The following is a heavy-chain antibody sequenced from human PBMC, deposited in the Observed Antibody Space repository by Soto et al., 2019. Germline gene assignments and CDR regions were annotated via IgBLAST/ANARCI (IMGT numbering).Heavy chain of an antibody. Sequence: GVSLRVSCAAAWLTFSSYGRNWVRKAPGKGLEWVSSISSSSSYIYYADSVKGRFTISRDNAKNSLYLQMNSLRAEDTAVYYCARDLFAGTTTRGEYFDYWGQGTLVTVSS. V-gene: IGHV3-21*01. D-gene: IGHD1-1*01. CDR2: ISSSSSYI. J-gene: IGHJ4*02. CDR1: WLTFSSYG. CDR3: ARDLFAGTTTRGEYFDY.